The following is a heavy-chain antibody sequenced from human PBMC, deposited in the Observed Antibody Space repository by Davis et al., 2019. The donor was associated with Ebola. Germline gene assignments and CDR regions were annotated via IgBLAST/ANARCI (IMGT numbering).Heavy chain of an antibody. CDR1: GFTVSSNY. Sequence: GESLKISCAASGFTVSSNYMSWVRQAPGKGLEWVSVIYSGGSTYYADSVKGRFTISRDNSKNTLYLQMNSLRAEDTAVYYCARDPGGDFWSGYHYGMDVWGQGTTVTVSS. D-gene: IGHD3-3*01. V-gene: IGHV3-53*01. CDR3: ARDPGGDFWSGYHYGMDV. J-gene: IGHJ6*02. CDR2: IYSGGST.